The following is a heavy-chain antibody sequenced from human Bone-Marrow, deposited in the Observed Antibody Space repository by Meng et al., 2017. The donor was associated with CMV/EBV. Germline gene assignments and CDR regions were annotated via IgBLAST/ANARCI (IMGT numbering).Heavy chain of an antibody. V-gene: IGHV1-69*02. D-gene: IGHD3-16*01. CDR2: IIPILGIA. CDR3: ARGGSYSYYGMDV. CDR1: GGTFSSYT. J-gene: IGHJ6*02. Sequence: SVKVSCKASGGTFSSYTISWVRQAPGQGLEWMGRIIPILGIANYAQKFQGRVTITADKSTSTAYMELSSLRSEDTAVYYCARGGSYSYYGMDVWGQGTTVTVSS.